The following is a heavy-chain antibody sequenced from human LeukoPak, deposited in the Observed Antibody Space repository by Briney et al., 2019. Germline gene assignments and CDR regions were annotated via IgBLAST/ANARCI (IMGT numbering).Heavy chain of an antibody. CDR1: GGTFSSYA. V-gene: IGHV1-69*13. CDR3: ARGELLDYYYYYMDV. Sequence: SVKVSCKASGGTFSSYAISWVRQAPGQGLEWMGGIIPIFGTANYAQKFQGRVTITADESTSTAYMELSSLRSEDTAVYYCARGELLDYYYYYMDVWGKGTTVTISS. D-gene: IGHD3-10*01. CDR2: IIPIFGTA. J-gene: IGHJ6*03.